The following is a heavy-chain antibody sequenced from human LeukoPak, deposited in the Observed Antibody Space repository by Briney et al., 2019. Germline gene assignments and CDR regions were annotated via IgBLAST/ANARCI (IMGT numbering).Heavy chain of an antibody. CDR1: GFNFADYA. D-gene: IGHD1-26*01. CDR2: IRSKNFGGTT. V-gene: IGHV3-49*03. CDR3: TRFSGSDDY. Sequence: PGGSLRLSCAASGFNFADYAVSWFRQAPGKGLEWVSFIRSKNFGGTTEYAASVKGRLTVSRDDSKSIAYLQMNSLQTEDTAVYYCTRFSGSDDYWGQGTQVTVSS. J-gene: IGHJ4*02.